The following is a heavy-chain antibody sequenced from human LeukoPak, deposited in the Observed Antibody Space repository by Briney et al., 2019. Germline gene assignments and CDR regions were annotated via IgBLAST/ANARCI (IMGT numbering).Heavy chain of an antibody. Sequence: SETLSLTCTASGGSISSYYWSWIRQPPGKGLEWIGYIYYSGSTNYNPSLKSRVTISVDTSKNQFSLKLSSVTAADTAVYYCATDSSGYLGAFDIWGQGTMVTVSS. CDR3: ATDSSGYLGAFDI. CDR1: GGSISSYY. J-gene: IGHJ3*02. V-gene: IGHV4-59*01. D-gene: IGHD3-22*01. CDR2: IYYSGST.